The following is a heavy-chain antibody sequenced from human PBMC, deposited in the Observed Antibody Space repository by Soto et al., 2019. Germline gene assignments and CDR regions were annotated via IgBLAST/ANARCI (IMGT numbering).Heavy chain of an antibody. J-gene: IGHJ4*02. CDR1: RLPLRFAS. CDR3: ARVAY. V-gene: IGHV3-21*01. CDR2: ISSGSSDT. Sequence: PVGSLSLCCQSPRLPLRFASIHWVGQVPGEGLEWVASISSGSSDTWYADSVKGRFIISRDNAQNSLFLQMNTLRPEDTAMYYCARVAYWGPGTQVTVSS.